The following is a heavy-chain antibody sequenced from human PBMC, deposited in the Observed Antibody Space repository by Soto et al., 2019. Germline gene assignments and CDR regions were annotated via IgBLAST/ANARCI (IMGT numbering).Heavy chain of an antibody. CDR2: ISAYNGNT. V-gene: IGHV1-18*01. Sequence: QVQLVQSGAEVKKPGASVKVSCKASGYTFTSYGISWVRQAPGQGLEWMGWISAYNGNTNYAQKLQGRVTMTTDTPTSKAYVDLRRLRSDDTAVYSWVVAPQPYHFDYWAQGPLVTVPS. CDR3: VVAPQPYHFDY. D-gene: IGHD2-15*01. CDR1: GYTFTSYG. J-gene: IGHJ4*02.